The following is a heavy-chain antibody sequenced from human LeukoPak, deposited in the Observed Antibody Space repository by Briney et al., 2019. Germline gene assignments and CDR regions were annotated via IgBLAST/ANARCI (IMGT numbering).Heavy chain of an antibody. D-gene: IGHD3-22*01. CDR1: GFTFSSYA. V-gene: IGHV3-30-3*02. CDR3: AKSVYDNSGYYSPPLDY. Sequence: QTGGSLRLSCAASGFTFSSYAMHRVRQAPGKGLEWVAVISYDGSNKYYADSVKGRFTISRDNSKNTLYLQMNSLRAEDTAVYYCAKSVYDNSGYYSPPLDYWGQGTLVTVSS. J-gene: IGHJ4*02. CDR2: ISYDGSNK.